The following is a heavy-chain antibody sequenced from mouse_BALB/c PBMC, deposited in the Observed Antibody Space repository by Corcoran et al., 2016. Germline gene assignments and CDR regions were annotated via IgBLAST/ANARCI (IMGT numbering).Heavy chain of an antibody. CDR1: GYSITSGYY. CDR2: ISYDDSN. J-gene: IGHJ1*01. Sequence: DVQLQESGPGLVKPSQSLSLTCSVTGYSITSGYYWNWVRQFPGNKLEWMGYISYDDSNNYNPSLKNRISITRDTSKNQFFLKLNSVTTEDTATYYCANGNYWYFDVWGAGTTVTVSS. CDR3: ANGNYWYFDV. D-gene: IGHD2-1*01. V-gene: IGHV3-6*02.